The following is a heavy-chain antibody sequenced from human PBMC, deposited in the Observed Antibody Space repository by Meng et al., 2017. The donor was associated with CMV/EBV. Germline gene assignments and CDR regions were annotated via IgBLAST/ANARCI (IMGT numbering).Heavy chain of an antibody. CDR3: ARDSRITGNQRLVDY. CDR1: GFTFSSYS. J-gene: IGHJ4*02. Sequence: GGSLRLSCAASGFTFSSYSMNRVRQAPGKGLEWVSYISSSSSTIYYADSVKGRFTISRDNAKNSLYLQMNSLRAEDTAVYYCARDSRITGNQRLVDYWGQGTLVTVSS. V-gene: IGHV3-48*04. D-gene: IGHD1-20*01. CDR2: ISSSSSTI.